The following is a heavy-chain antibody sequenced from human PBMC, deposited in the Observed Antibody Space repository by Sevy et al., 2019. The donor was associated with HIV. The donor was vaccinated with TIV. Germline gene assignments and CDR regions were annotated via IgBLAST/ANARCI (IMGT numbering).Heavy chain of an antibody. Sequence: ASVKVSCKASGGTFGTYSISWLRQAPGQGLEWIGVIIPMFRTSNYAQKFQGRVTITAYESTSTAYMELTSLRSEDSAVYYCARDRDITFGGGDAFDIWGHGTRVTVSS. D-gene: IGHD3-16*01. CDR1: GGTFGTYS. J-gene: IGHJ3*02. V-gene: IGHV1-69*13. CDR2: IIPMFRTS. CDR3: ARDRDITFGGGDAFDI.